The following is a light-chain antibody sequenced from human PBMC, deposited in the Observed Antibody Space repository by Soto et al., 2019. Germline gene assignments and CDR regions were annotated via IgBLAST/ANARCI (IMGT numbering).Light chain of an antibody. Sequence: IPMTQSPSTLSAYVGDRVTITCRASQSISSWLAWYQQKPGKAPKLLIYDASSLESGVPSRFSGSGSGTEFTLTISSLQPDDFATYYCQQYNSYWTSGQGTKVDI. CDR1: QSISSW. V-gene: IGKV1-5*01. CDR3: QQYNSYWT. CDR2: DAS. J-gene: IGKJ1*01.